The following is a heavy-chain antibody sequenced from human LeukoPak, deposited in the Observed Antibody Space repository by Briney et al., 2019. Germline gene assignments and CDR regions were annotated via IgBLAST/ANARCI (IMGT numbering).Heavy chain of an antibody. D-gene: IGHD2-15*01. CDR1: GFTFTSYY. J-gene: IGHJ5*02. V-gene: IGHV1-46*01. CDR2: INPSGSHT. Sequence: ASVKVSCKAPGFTFTSYYMHWVRQAPGQGLEWMGLINPSGSHTSYAQKFQGRVTMTRDTSTSTVYMELSSLRSEDTAVYYCARDNSGGSTWWFDPWGQGTLVTVSS. CDR3: ARDNSGGSTWWFDP.